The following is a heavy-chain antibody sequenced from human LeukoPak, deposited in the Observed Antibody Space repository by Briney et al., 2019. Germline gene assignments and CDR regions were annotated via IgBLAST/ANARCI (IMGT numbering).Heavy chain of an antibody. CDR1: GFTFSSYA. CDR3: AKLRYSGYYYDY. V-gene: IGHV3-30*02. CDR2: IRYDGSNK. Sequence: GRSLRLSCAASGFTFSSYAMHWVRQAPGKGLEWVAFIRYDGSNKYYADSVKGRFTISRDNSKNTLYLQMNSLRAEDTAMYYCAKLRYSGYYYDYWGQGTLVTVSS. J-gene: IGHJ4*02. D-gene: IGHD1-26*01.